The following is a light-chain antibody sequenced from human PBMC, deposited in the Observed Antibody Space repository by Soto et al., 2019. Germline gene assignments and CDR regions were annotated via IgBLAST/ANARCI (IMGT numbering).Light chain of an antibody. CDR3: QQSYSTPPT. J-gene: IGKJ2*01. CDR2: AAS. CDR1: QTISNL. Sequence: DIQMTQSPSSLSASVGDRVTITCRASQTISNLLNWYQQRPGKAPKFLIYAASSLQSGVPSRFSGSASGTDFTLTISSLQPEDFATYYCQQSYSTPPTFGQGNKLEIK. V-gene: IGKV1-39*01.